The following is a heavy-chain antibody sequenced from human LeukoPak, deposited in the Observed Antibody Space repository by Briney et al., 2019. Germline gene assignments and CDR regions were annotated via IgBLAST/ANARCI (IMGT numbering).Heavy chain of an antibody. CDR2: IDPSDSYT. CDR3: ARSYYGSGSLDYYYYGMDV. D-gene: IGHD3-10*01. J-gene: IGHJ6*02. Sequence: GESLRISCKGSGYSFTSYWISWVRQMPGKGLEWMGRIDPSDSYTSYSPSFQGHVTISADKSISTAYLQWSSLKASDTAMYYCARSYYGSGSLDYYYYGMDVWGQGTTVTVSS. V-gene: IGHV5-10-1*01. CDR1: GYSFTSYW.